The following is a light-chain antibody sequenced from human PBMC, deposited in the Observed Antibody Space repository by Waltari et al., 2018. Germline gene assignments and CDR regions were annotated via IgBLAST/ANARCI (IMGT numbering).Light chain of an antibody. CDR1: PSVSSY. CDR3: YQRSNWPRT. CDR2: DAS. J-gene: IGKJ4*01. V-gene: IGKV3-11*01. Sequence: EIVLTQSPATLSLSPGERVTLSCRASPSVSSYLDWYQQKPGQAPRLLIFDASNRATGIPARFSGSGSGTDFTLTISSLEPEDFAVYYCYQRSNWPRTFGGGTKVEIK.